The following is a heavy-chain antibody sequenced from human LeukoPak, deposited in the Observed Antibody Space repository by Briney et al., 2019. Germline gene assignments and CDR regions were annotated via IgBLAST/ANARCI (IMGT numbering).Heavy chain of an antibody. CDR2: INHNGST. J-gene: IGHJ4*02. D-gene: IGHD3-10*01. CDR1: GGSFSGYY. CDR3: ASTYYGSGSYYIDDY. Sequence: SETLSLTCAVYGGSFSGYYWSWIRQPPGKGLEWIGEINHNGSTNYNPSLKSRVTISVDTSKNQFSLKLSSVTAADTAVYYCASTYYGSGSYYIDDYWGQGTLVTVSS. V-gene: IGHV4-34*01.